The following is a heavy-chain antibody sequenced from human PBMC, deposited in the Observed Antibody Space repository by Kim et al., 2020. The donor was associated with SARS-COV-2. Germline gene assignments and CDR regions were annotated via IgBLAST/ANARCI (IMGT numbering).Heavy chain of an antibody. CDR2: IYPGDSDT. CDR1: GYSFTSYW. CDR3: ARQGGCGGDCYSYHKDSSGYYYGDYFDY. V-gene: IGHV5-51*01. J-gene: IGHJ4*02. D-gene: IGHD2-21*02. Sequence: GESLKISCKGSGYSFTSYWIGWVRQMPGKGLEWMGIIYPGDSDTRYSPSFQGQVTISADKSISTAYLQWSSLKASDTAMYYCARQGGCGGDCYSYHKDSSGYYYGDYFDYWGQGTLVTVSS.